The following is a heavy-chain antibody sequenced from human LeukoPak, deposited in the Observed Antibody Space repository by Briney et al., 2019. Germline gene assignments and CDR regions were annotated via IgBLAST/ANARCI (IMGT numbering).Heavy chain of an antibody. V-gene: IGHV3-7*01. D-gene: IGHD6-19*01. J-gene: IGHJ4*02. CDR3: ARVGSSGWSHYFDY. CDR1: GFTFSSYW. CDR2: IKQDGSEK. Sequence: AGGSLRLSCAASGFTFSSYWMSWVRQAPGKGLEWVANIKQDGSEKYYVDSVKGRFTISRDNAKNSLYLQMNSLRAEDTAVHYCARVGSSGWSHYFDYWGQGTLVTVSS.